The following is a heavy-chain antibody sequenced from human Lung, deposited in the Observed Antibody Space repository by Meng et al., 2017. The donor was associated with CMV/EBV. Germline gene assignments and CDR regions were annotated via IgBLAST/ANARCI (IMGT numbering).Heavy chain of an antibody. Sequence: CTFSWFSLSPAGVGMRWFRQPPGQALELFTLIYWNDDKRYRPSLRNRLTVTKDTSKNQVVLTMTNMDPVDTATYYCAHRIFWSGYYDYWGQGILVTVSS. J-gene: IGHJ4*02. CDR2: IYWNDDK. CDR1: WFSLSPAGVG. V-gene: IGHV2-5*01. D-gene: IGHD3-3*01. CDR3: AHRIFWSGYYDY.